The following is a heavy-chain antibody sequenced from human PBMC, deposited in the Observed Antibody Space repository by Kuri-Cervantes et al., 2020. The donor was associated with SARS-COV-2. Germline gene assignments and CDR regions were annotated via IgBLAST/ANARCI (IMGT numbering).Heavy chain of an antibody. J-gene: IGHJ6*01. Sequence: GESLKISCAASGFTFSSYAMSWVRQAPGEGLEWVSAISGSGGSTYYADSVKGRFTISRDNSKNTLYLQMNSLRAEDTAVYYCAKAMTTVSPGDYYYYGMDVWGQGTTVT. V-gene: IGHV3-23*01. D-gene: IGHD4-17*01. CDR3: AKAMTTVSPGDYYYYGMDV. CDR2: ISGSGGST. CDR1: GFTFSSYA.